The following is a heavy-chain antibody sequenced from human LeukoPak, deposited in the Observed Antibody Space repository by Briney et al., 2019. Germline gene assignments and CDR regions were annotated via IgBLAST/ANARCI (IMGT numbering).Heavy chain of an antibody. CDR3: AKSHYYGSGSIDY. J-gene: IGHJ4*02. CDR2: VSASGDST. Sequence: GGSLRLSCAASGFTFSSYAMSWVRQAPGKGLAWISTVSASGDSTSYAHSVKGRFTISRDNSKNALYLQVNSLRADDAALYYCAKSHYYGSGSIDYWGQGTLVTVSS. V-gene: IGHV3-23*01. CDR1: GFTFSSYA. D-gene: IGHD3-10*01.